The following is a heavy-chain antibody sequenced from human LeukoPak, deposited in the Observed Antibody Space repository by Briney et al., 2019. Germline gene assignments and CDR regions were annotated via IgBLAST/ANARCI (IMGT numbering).Heavy chain of an antibody. J-gene: IGHJ5*02. CDR3: ARGPRYDFWSGYYFQDNWFDP. CDR1: GGSISSYY. CDR2: IYYSGST. Sequence: SETLSLTCTVSGGSISSYYWSWIRQPPGKGLEWIGYIYYSGSTNYNPSLKSRVTISVDTSKNQFSLKLSSVTAADTAVYYCARGPRYDFWSGYYFQDNWFDPWGQGTLVTVSS. D-gene: IGHD3-3*01. V-gene: IGHV4-59*01.